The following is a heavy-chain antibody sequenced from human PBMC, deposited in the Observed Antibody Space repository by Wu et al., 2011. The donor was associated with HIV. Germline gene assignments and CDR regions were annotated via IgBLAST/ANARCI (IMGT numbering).Heavy chain of an antibody. Sequence: QVQLVQSGAEVKKPGASVKVSCKASGYTFNSYGISWVRQAPGQGLEWMGWISTYNGDTTYAQKFQGRVALTWDTSISTVYMELSGLTSDDTAVYYCAGRGRSLIDNWGQGTLVIVSS. V-gene: IGHV1-18*01. D-gene: IGHD3-10*01. CDR2: ISTYNGDT. J-gene: IGHJ4*02. CDR1: GYTFNSYG. CDR3: AGRGRSLIDN.